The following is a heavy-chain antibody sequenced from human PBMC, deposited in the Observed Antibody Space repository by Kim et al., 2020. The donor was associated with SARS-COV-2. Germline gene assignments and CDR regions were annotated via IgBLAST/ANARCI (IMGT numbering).Heavy chain of an antibody. V-gene: IGHV3-30*04. J-gene: IGHJ4*02. CDR2: ISYDGSNK. D-gene: IGHD5-12*01. Sequence: GGSLRLSCAASGFTFSSYAMHWVRQAPGKGLEWVAVISYDGSNKYYADSVKGRFTISRDNSKNTLYLQMNSLRAEDTAVYYCARDMYGGYSYYFDYWGQGTRVSVSS. CDR1: GFTFSSYA. CDR3: ARDMYGGYSYYFDY.